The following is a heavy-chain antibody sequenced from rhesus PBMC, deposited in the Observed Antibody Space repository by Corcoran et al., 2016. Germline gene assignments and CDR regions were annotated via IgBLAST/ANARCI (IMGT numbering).Heavy chain of an antibody. D-gene: IGHD3-16*01. J-gene: IGHJ5-2*02. CDR2: ISGGGGPP. CDR1: GGSLSYFW. V-gene: IGHV4-80*01. CDR3: ARDGGSYSYSRDV. Sequence: QLQESGPGLVKPSETLSLTCTVSGGSLSYFWWSWIRQSPGKGLGWIGEISGGGGPPPPHPPLKSRVTCSTDASKIQFSLKRPSVTAADSAIYYCARDGGSYSYSRDVWGRGVLVTVSS.